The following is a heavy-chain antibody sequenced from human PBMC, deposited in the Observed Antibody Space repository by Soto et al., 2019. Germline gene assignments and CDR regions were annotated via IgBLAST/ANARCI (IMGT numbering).Heavy chain of an antibody. V-gene: IGHV3-23*01. Sequence: GGSLRLSCAASGFTFSSYAMSWVRQAPGKGLEWVSAISGSGGSTYYADSVKGRFTISRDNSKNTLYLQMNSLRAEDTAVYYCAKGLLVVPAANGHDAFDIWGQGTMVTVSS. CDR1: GFTFSSYA. D-gene: IGHD2-2*01. CDR2: ISGSGGST. CDR3: AKGLLVVPAANGHDAFDI. J-gene: IGHJ3*02.